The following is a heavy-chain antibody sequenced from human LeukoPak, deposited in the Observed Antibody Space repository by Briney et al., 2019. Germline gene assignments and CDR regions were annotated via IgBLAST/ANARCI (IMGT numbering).Heavy chain of an antibody. CDR3: AREAMAKGYFDY. J-gene: IGHJ4*02. Sequence: GSLRLSCAASGFFFGSYAVHWIRQAPGKGLEWVAVISSDGGETHYIDSVKGRFTISRDNSQSTLYLQMDSLRPEDTAVYYCAREAMAKGYFDYWGQGTLVTVSS. CDR1: GFFFGSYA. D-gene: IGHD5-18*01. V-gene: IGHV3-30-3*01. CDR2: ISSDGGET.